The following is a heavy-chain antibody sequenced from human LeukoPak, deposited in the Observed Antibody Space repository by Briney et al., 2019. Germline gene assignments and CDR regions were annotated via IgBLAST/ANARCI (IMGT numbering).Heavy chain of an antibody. CDR3: AKVSHGYGDAIDY. Sequence: GGSLRLSCVASGFTLNNYDMHWVRQATGEGLEWVSIIYRAGETYYPGSVKGRFTISRENAKNSLYLQMNSLRARDTAVYYCAKVSHGYGDAIDYWGQGTLVTVSS. V-gene: IGHV3-13*01. CDR2: IYRAGET. J-gene: IGHJ4*02. CDR1: GFTLNNYD. D-gene: IGHD4-17*01.